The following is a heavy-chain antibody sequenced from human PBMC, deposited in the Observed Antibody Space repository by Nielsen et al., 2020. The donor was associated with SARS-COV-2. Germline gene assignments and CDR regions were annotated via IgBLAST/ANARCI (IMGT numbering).Heavy chain of an antibody. D-gene: IGHD3-22*01. CDR3: ARDKDDSSGYYYYYYYYYGMDV. V-gene: IGHV3-30*03. Sequence: WIRQPPGKGLEWVAVISYDGSNKYYADSVKGRFTISRDNSKNTLYLQMNSLRAEDTAVYYCARDKDDSSGYYYYYYYYYGMDVWGQGTTVTVSS. CDR2: ISYDGSNK. J-gene: IGHJ6*02.